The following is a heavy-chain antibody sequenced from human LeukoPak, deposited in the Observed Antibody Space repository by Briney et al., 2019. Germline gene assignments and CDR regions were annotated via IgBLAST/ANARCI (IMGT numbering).Heavy chain of an antibody. Sequence: ASVKVSCKASGYTFTNYDFHWVRQAPGQRLEWMGIINPSGGSTTYAQKFQVKITMTPDTSPSTVYMELSSLRSEDTAVYYCAGSGGFYYFDYWGQGTLVTVSS. J-gene: IGHJ4*02. CDR3: AGSGGFYYFDY. D-gene: IGHD1-26*01. V-gene: IGHV1-46*01. CDR2: INPSGGST. CDR1: GYTFTNYD.